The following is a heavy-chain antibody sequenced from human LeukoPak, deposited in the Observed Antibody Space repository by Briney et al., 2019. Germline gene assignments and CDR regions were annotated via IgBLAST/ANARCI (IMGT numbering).Heavy chain of an antibody. V-gene: IGHV3-48*03. D-gene: IGHD2-15*01. CDR3: ARAGRYCSGGSPLGGCYFDY. Sequence: PGGSLRLSCAASGFTFSSYEMNWVRQAPGKGLEWVSYISSGGSTIYYADSVKGRFTISRDNAKNSLYLQMNSLGAEDTAVYYCARAGRYCSGGSPLGGCYFDYWGQGTLVTVSS. CDR1: GFTFSSYE. J-gene: IGHJ4*02. CDR2: ISSGGSTI.